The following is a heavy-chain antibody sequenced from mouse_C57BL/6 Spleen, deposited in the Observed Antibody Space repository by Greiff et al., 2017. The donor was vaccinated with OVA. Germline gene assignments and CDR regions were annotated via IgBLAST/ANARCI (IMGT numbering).Heavy chain of an antibody. V-gene: IGHV1-19*01. CDR2: INPYNGGT. Sequence: DVQLQESGPVLVKPGASVKMSCKASGYTFTDYYMNWVKQSHGKSLEWIGVINPYNGGTSYNQKFKGKATLTVDKSSSTAYMELNSLTSEDSAVYYCARSDYYGNSYYFDYWGQGTTLTVSS. J-gene: IGHJ2*01. CDR3: ARSDYYGNSYYFDY. D-gene: IGHD2-1*01. CDR1: GYTFTDYY.